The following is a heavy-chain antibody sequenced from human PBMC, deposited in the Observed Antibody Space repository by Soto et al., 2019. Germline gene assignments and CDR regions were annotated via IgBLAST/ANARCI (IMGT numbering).Heavy chain of an antibody. V-gene: IGHV3-9*01. D-gene: IGHD6-6*01. CDR1: GFTFDDYA. CDR2: ISWNSGSI. CDR3: AKDIWGATSSSGPHYYGMDV. J-gene: IGHJ6*02. Sequence: PVGSLRLSCAASGFTFDDYAMHWVRQAPGKGPEWVSGISWNSGSIGYADSVKGRFTISRDNAKNSLYLQMNSLRAEDTALYYCAKDIWGATSSSGPHYYGMDVWGQGTTVTVSS.